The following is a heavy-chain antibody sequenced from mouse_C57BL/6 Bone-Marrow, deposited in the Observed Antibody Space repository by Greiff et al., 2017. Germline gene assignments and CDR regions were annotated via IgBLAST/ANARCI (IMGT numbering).Heavy chain of an antibody. CDR3: ARDDSAWFAY. CDR1: GYAFTNYL. Sequence: QVQLQQSGAELVRPGTSVKVSCKASGYAFTNYLIEWVKQRPGQGLEWVGVINPGSGGTNYNEKFKGKATLTADKSSSTAYMQLSSLTSEDSAVYFCARDDSAWFAYGGQGTLVTVSA. D-gene: IGHD2-4*01. CDR2: INPGSGGT. V-gene: IGHV1-54*01. J-gene: IGHJ3*01.